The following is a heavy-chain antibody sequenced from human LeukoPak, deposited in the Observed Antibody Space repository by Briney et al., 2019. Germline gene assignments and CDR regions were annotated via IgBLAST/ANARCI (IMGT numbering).Heavy chain of an antibody. J-gene: IGHJ4*02. CDR3: ARGPLQTIPTSKIVVYYYPFDY. D-gene: IGHD3-22*01. V-gene: IGHV3-20*04. CDR2: INWNGGGT. Sequence: GGSLRLSCAASGFNFDDYGMSWVRQAPGKGLEWVSGINWNGGGTGYADSVKGRFTISRENAKDSLYLQMNSLKAEDTALYYCARGPLQTIPTSKIVVYYYPFDYWGQGTLVTVSS. CDR1: GFNFDDYG.